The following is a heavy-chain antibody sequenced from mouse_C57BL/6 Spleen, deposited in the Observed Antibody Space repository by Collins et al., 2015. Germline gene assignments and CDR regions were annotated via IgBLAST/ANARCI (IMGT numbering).Heavy chain of an antibody. CDR3: ARREGDYYFDY. CDR2: IYWDDDK. Sequence: QVTLKESGPGILQPPRPQSDLSFSGFSLSTSGMGVSWIRQPSGKGLEWLAHIYWDDDKRYNPSLKSRLTISKDTSSNQVFLKITSVDTADTATYYCARREGDYYFDYWGQGTTLTVSS. D-gene: IGHD3-3*01. V-gene: IGHV8-12*01. J-gene: IGHJ2*01. CDR1: GFSLSTSGMG.